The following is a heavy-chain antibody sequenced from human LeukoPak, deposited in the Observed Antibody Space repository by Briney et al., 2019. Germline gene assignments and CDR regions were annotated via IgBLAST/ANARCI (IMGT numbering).Heavy chain of an antibody. J-gene: IGHJ4*02. D-gene: IGHD2-2*01. CDR2: INSDGSST. CDR1: GFTFSSYW. V-gene: IGHV3-74*01. Sequence: PGESLRLSCAASGFTFSSYWMHWVRQAPGKGLVWVSRINSDGSSTNYADSVKGRFTISRDNAKNTLYLQMNSLRVEDTAVYYCARALYYSNYLGYWGQGTLVSVSS. CDR3: ARALYYSNYLGY.